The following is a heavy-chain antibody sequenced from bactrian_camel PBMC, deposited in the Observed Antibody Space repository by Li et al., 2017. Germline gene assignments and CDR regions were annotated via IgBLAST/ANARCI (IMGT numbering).Heavy chain of an antibody. CDR3: FVGAIESN. Sequence: VQLVESGGGSVQAGGSLRLSCGVSGLTFGNYWTRWVRQAPGKGLEWVSSISPAGDATFYADSVKGRFTISRDNAKNMVSLQMNDLKPEDTGVYFNFVGAIESNWGQGTQVTVS. J-gene: IGHJ4*01. CDR2: ISPAGDAT. D-gene: IGHD1*01. CDR1: GLTFGNYW. V-gene: IGHV3S19*01.